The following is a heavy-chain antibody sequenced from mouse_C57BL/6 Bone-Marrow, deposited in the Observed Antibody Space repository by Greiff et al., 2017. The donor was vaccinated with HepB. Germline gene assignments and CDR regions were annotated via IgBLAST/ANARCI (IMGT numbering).Heavy chain of an antibody. J-gene: IGHJ2*01. Sequence: VQLKQSGAELVRPGASVKLSCTASGFNIKDDYMHWVKQRPEQGLEWIGWIDPENGDTEYASKFQGKATITADTSSNTAYLQLSSLTSEDTAVYYCTTITTVVATKDYFDYWGQGTTLTVSS. CDR3: TTITTVVATKDYFDY. CDR2: IDPENGDT. D-gene: IGHD1-1*01. V-gene: IGHV14-4*01. CDR1: GFNIKDDY.